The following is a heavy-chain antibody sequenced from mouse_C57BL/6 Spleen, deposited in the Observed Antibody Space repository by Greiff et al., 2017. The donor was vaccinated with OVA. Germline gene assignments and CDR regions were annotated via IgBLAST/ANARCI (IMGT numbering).Heavy chain of an antibody. J-gene: IGHJ2*01. CDR2: IHPSDSDT. D-gene: IGHD2-4*01. CDR3: AKDYDYYYFDH. V-gene: IGHV1-74*01. CDR1: GYTFTSYW. Sequence: QVQLQPPWAELVKPGASVKVSCKASGYTFTSYWMHWVKQRPGQGLEWIGRIHPSDSDTNYNQKFKGRATLTVDKSSSTAYMQLSRLKSEDSAVYYCAKDYDYYYFDHWGQSTTPTVSS.